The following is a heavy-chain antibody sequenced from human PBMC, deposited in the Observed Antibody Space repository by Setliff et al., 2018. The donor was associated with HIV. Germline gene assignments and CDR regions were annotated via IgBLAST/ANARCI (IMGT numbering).Heavy chain of an antibody. J-gene: IGHJ4*02. CDR1: DDSISSNY. CDR3: ARDRMPMASWVPDK. V-gene: IGHV4-4*07. Sequence: KSSETLSLTCTVSDDSISSNYWSWIRQSAGKGLEWVGRIYTGGRTNYNPSLKGRVTMSVDTSKNQFSLNLSSVTAADTAVYYCARDRMPMASWVPDKWGQGTLVTAPQ. D-gene: IGHD2-2*01. CDR2: IYTGGRT.